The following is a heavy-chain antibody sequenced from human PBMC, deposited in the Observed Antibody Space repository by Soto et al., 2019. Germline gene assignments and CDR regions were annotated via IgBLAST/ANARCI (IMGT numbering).Heavy chain of an antibody. CDR2: IYYSGST. D-gene: IGHD1-26*01. V-gene: IGHV4-39*01. CDR1: GGSISSSSYY. CDR3: ASIVGAFQGDY. Sequence: SETLSLTCTVSGGSISSSSYYWGWIRQPPGKGLEWIGSIYYSGSTYYNPSLKSRVTISVDTSKNQFSLKLSSVTAADTAVYYCASIVGAFQGDYWGQGTLVTVSS. J-gene: IGHJ4*02.